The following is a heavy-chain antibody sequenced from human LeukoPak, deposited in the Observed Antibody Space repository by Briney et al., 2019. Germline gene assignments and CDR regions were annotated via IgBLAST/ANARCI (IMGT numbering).Heavy chain of an antibody. CDR1: GFTFSSYA. D-gene: IGHD3-3*01. J-gene: IGHJ4*02. Sequence: GGSLRLSCAASGFTFSSYAMSWVRQAPGKGLEWVLAISGSGGSKYYADSVKGRFTISRDNSKNTLYLQMNSLRAEDTAVYYCAKPNALRFLEWLPDYWGQGTLVTVSS. CDR3: AKPNALRFLEWLPDY. V-gene: IGHV3-23*01. CDR2: ISGSGGSK.